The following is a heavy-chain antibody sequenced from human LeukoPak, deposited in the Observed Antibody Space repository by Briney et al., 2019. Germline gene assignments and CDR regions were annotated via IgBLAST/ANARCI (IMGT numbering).Heavy chain of an antibody. CDR1: GFIFSSYV. D-gene: IGHD5-12*01. CDR2: IRGSGGGST. V-gene: IGHV3-23*01. Sequence: GGSLRLSCAASGFIFSSYVISWDRQTPGKVLEWVSAIRGSGGGSTYYADSVKGRFTISRDNSKNTLYLQMNSLRAEDTAVYYCAKDRIYSDYWGQGALVTVSS. CDR3: AKDRIYSDY. J-gene: IGHJ4*02.